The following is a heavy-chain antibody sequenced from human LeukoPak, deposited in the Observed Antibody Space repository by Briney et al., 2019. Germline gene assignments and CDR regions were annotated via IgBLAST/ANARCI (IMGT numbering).Heavy chain of an antibody. V-gene: IGHV3-53*01. CDR3: ARGVEPLAANTLAY. D-gene: IGHD1-14*01. CDR1: GLTVITND. J-gene: IGHJ4*02. Sequence: GGSLRLSCAASGLTVITNDMTWVRQAPGKALAWVSVLYSDGNTKYADSVQGRFTISRDNSKNTLYLEMNSLSPDDTAVYYCARGVEPLAANTLAYWGQGTLVTVSS. CDR2: LYSDGNT.